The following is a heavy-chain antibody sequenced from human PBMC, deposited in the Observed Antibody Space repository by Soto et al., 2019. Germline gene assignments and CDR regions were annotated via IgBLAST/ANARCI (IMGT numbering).Heavy chain of an antibody. CDR3: ARTXTSGTRFDY. V-gene: IGHV4-4*02. CDR1: XXSIXXSNW. D-gene: IGHD1-1*01. J-gene: IGHJ4*02. Sequence: QVQLQESGPGLXXXXXXXSLTXAVXXXSIXXSNWWSWVRQPPGKGLEWIGEVYHSGSTNYNPSFKSRVAMSVDKSKNQFSLKLNSVTAADTALYYCARTXTSGTRFDYWGQGSLVTVSS. CDR2: VYHSGST.